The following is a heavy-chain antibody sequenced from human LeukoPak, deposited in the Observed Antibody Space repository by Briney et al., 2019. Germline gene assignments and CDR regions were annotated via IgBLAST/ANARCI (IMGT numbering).Heavy chain of an antibody. D-gene: IGHD6-19*01. J-gene: IGHJ4*02. V-gene: IGHV4-4*07. CDR2: IYTSGST. CDR3: ARAYSSGWYGVYFDY. CDR1: GGSISSYY. Sequence: SETLSLTCTVSGGSISSYYWSWNRQPAGKGLEWIGRIYTSGSTNYNPSLKSRVTMSVDTSKNQFSLKLSSVTAADTAVYYCARAYSSGWYGVYFDYWGQGTLVTVSS.